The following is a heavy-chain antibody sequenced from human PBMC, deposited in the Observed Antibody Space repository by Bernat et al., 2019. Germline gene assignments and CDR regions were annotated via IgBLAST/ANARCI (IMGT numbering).Heavy chain of an antibody. CDR1: GFTFSSYG. J-gene: IGHJ4*02. CDR2: IWYDGSNK. V-gene: IGHV3-33*01. Sequence: QVQLVESGGGVVQPGRSLRLSCAASGFTFSSYGMHWVRQAPGKGLEWVAVIWYDGSNKYYADSVKGRFTISRDNSKNTLYLQMNSLRAEDTAVYYWAREGTAMVTAFDYWGQGTLVTVSS. D-gene: IGHD5-18*01. CDR3: AREGTAMVTAFDY.